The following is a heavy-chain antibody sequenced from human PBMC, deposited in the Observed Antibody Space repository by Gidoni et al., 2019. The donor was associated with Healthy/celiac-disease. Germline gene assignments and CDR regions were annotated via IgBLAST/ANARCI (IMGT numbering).Heavy chain of an antibody. Sequence: EVQLVEAGGGLVKPGGSLRLSGAASGFTCSSYSMNWVRPAPGKGLVWGSSCSSISSSIYDADSLKCRFTISRANANNSLSLQMNSLRAEDTAVYYCARDNGGSYPDAFDIWGQGTMVTVSS. J-gene: IGHJ3*02. D-gene: IGHD1-26*01. CDR1: GFTCSSYS. V-gene: IGHV3-21*01. CDR3: ARDNGGSYPDAFDI. CDR2: CSSISSSI.